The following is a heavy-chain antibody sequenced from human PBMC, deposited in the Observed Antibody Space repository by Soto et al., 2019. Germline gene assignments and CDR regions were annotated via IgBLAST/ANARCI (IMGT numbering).Heavy chain of an antibody. CDR2: ISSSGSTI. Sequence: GGSLRLSCAASGFTFSDYYMSWIRQAPGKGLEWVSYISSSGSTIYYADSVKGRFTISRDNAKNSLYLQMNSLRAEDTAVYYCARVHDYDFWSGYRNYFDYWGQGTLVTVSS. J-gene: IGHJ4*02. D-gene: IGHD3-3*01. V-gene: IGHV3-11*01. CDR3: ARVHDYDFWSGYRNYFDY. CDR1: GFTFSDYY.